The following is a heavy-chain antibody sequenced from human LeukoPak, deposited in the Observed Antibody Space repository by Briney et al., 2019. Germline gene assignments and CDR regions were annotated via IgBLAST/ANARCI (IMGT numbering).Heavy chain of an antibody. J-gene: IGHJ4*02. CDR3: ARHNGGGVGSYVAPGPPDYFDY. CDR1: GDITHY. D-gene: IGHD1-26*01. V-gene: IGHV4-39*01. Sequence: SETLSLTCIVSGDITHYWGWIRQPPGKGLECIGSIYFSGSAYYNPSPRSRVTISLDTSKKQLSLKLNSVTAADTAIYYCARHNGGGVGSYVAPGPPDYFDYWGQGTLVTVSS. CDR2: IYFSGSA.